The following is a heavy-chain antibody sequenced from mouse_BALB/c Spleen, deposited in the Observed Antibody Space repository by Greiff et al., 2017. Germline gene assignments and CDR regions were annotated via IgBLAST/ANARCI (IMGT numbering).Heavy chain of an antibody. CDR1: GFTFSSVG. Sequence: EVMLVESGGGLVQPGGSRKLSCAASGFTFSSVGMHWVRQAPEKGLEWVAYISSGSSTIYYAATVKGRFTITTANPKNTLFLQMTSLRSEDTALLYCARSAGTSYYYAMDYWGQGTSVTVSS. V-gene: IGHV5-17*02. J-gene: IGHJ4*01. D-gene: IGHD4-1*01. CDR3: ARSAGTSYYYAMDY. CDR2: ISSGSSTI.